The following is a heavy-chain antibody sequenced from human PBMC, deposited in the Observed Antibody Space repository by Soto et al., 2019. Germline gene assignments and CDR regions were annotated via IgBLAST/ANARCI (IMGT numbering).Heavy chain of an antibody. V-gene: IGHV4-30-2*01. CDR3: ARDSVGDYGDSEYFQH. Sequence: SETLSLTCAVSGGSISSGGYSWSWIRQPPGKGLEWIGYIYHSGSTYYNPSLKSRVTISVDRSKNQFSLKLSSVTAADTAVYYCARDSVGDYGDSEYFQHWGQGTLVTVSS. CDR1: GGSISSGGYS. J-gene: IGHJ1*01. D-gene: IGHD4-17*01. CDR2: IYHSGST.